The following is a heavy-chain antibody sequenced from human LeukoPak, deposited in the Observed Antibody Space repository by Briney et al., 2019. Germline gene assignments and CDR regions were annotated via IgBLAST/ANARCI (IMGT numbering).Heavy chain of an antibody. CDR2: IYASGST. D-gene: IGHD1-1*01. CDR3: ASRRYSAGLDP. CDR1: GASINTGRAH. V-gene: IGHV4-61*02. Sequence: SQTLSLTCTVSGASINTGRAHWSWIRQPAGKGLEWIGRIYASGSTNYNPSLKSRVTMSIDTSKDQFSLKLSSVTAADTAVYYCASRRYSAGLDPWGQGTLVTVSS. J-gene: IGHJ5*02.